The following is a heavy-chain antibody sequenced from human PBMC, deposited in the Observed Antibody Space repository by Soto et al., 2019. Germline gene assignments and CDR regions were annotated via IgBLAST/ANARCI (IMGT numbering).Heavy chain of an antibody. CDR2: ISAYNGNT. D-gene: IGHD3-22*01. J-gene: IGHJ4*02. CDR3: PRVDLYYYDGSVYSLPDY. V-gene: IGHV1-18*01. CDR1: GYTFTSYG. Sequence: QVQLVQSGAEVKKPGASVKVSCKASGYTFTSYGISWVRQAPGQGLEWMGWISAYNGNTNYAQKLQGRVTMTTDTPPSKAYMELRSLRSDDTAVNYGPRVDLYYYDGSVYSLPDYWGQGTLVTVSS.